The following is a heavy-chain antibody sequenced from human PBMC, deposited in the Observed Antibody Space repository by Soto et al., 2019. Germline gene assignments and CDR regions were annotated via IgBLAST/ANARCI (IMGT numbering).Heavy chain of an antibody. CDR1: GGTFSSYA. CDR2: IIPIFGTA. D-gene: IGHD3-22*01. V-gene: IGHV1-69*13. CDR3: AREGYYYDSSGYYDRYDAFDI. Sequence: SVKVSCKASGGTFSSYAISWVRQAPGQGLEWMGGIIPIFGTANYAQKFQGRVTSTADESTSTAYMELSSLRSEDTAVYYCAREGYYYDSSGYYDRYDAFDIWGQGTMVTVSS. J-gene: IGHJ3*02.